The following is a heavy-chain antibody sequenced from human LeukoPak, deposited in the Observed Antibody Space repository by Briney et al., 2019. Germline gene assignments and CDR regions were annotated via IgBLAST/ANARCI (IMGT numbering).Heavy chain of an antibody. CDR1: GFTFSSYT. D-gene: IGHD6-13*01. Sequence: PGGSLRLSCAASGFTFSSYTIHWVRQAPGKGLEWVTIISYDGSNKYYADSVKGRFTISRDSSNNTLYLQMNSLRAEDTGVYFCAKDRETTASGTFDFRGQGTLVTVSS. V-gene: IGHV3-30-3*01. CDR2: ISYDGSNK. J-gene: IGHJ4*02. CDR3: AKDRETTASGTFDF.